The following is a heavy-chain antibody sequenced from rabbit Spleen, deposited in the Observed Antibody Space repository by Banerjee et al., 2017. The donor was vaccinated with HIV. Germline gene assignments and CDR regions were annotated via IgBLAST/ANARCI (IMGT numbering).Heavy chain of an antibody. J-gene: IGHJ6*01. CDR3: ARVTTTDYYGMDL. CDR2: IYTGGGTT. CDR1: GFSFSSSYR. D-gene: IGHD1-1*01. Sequence: EESGGDLVQPEGSLTLTCTASGFSFSSSYRIYWARQAPGKGLEWIACIYTGGGTTYYASWAKGRFTISKTSSTTVTLQMTSLTAADTATYFCARVTTTDYYGMDLWGPGTLVTVS. V-gene: IGHV1S45*01.